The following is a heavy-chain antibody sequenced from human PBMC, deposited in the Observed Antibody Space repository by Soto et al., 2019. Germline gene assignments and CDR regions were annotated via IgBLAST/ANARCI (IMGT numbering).Heavy chain of an antibody. V-gene: IGHV4-59*08. D-gene: IGHD3-9*01. CDR1: GGSLSSYY. CDR3: ARHGRYFDWLSIPNYYYYYYMDV. J-gene: IGHJ6*03. CDR2: IYYSGST. Sequence: SETLSLTCTVSGGSLSSYYRGWIRPPPGEGLGWVGDIYYSGSTNYNPSLKSRVTISVDTSKNQFSLKLSSVTAADTAVYYCARHGRYFDWLSIPNYYYYYYMDVWGKGTTVTVSS.